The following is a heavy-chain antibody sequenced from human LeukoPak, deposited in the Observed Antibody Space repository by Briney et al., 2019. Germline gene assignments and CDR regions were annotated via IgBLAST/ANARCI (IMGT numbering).Heavy chain of an antibody. CDR1: GYTFTGYY. V-gene: IGHV1-2*06. D-gene: IGHD1-26*01. Sequence: ASVKVSCKASGYTFTGYYMHWVRQAPGQELEWMGRINPNSGGTNYAQKFQGRVTMTRDTSISTAYMELSRLRSDDTAVYYCAREPGAWGELRELGYWGQGTLVTVSS. CDR3: AREPGAWGELRELGY. J-gene: IGHJ4*02. CDR2: INPNSGGT.